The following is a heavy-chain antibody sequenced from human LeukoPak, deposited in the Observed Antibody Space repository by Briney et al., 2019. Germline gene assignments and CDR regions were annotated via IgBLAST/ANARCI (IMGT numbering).Heavy chain of an antibody. J-gene: IGHJ4*02. CDR1: GFTFSSYS. CDR3: AREVGGDWPLLYFDY. CDR2: ISSSSTTV. Sequence: GGSLRLSCAASGFTFSSYSMNWVRQAPGKGLEWISYISSSSTTVYYADSVKGRFTISRDNAKNSLYLQMNSLRAEDTAVYYCAREVGGDWPLLYFDYWGQGTLVTVSS. D-gene: IGHD3-16*01. V-gene: IGHV3-48*01.